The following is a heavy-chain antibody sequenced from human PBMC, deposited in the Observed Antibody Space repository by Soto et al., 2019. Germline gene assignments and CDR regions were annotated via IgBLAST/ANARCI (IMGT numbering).Heavy chain of an antibody. J-gene: IGHJ5*02. CDR3: ATSRTEYQLLSPRTYNWFDP. Sequence: ASVKVSCKASGGTFSSYAISWVRQAPGQGLEWMGGIIPIFGTANYAQKFQGRVTITADESTSTAYMELSSLRSEDTAVYYCATSRTEYQLLSPRTYNWFDPWGQGTLVTVSS. V-gene: IGHV1-69*13. D-gene: IGHD2-2*01. CDR2: IIPIFGTA. CDR1: GGTFSSYA.